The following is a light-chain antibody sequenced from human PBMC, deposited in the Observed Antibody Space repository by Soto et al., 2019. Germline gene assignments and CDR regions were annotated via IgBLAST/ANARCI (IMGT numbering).Light chain of an antibody. V-gene: IGKV1-39*01. CDR3: QQSYTTPWT. CDR2: TTS. Sequence: DIQMTQSPSSLSASVGDRVTITCRASQSISYYLNWYQQKPGRAPRLLIYTTSSLQSGVPSKFGGSASGTDFTLTISSLQPEDFATYYCQQSYTTPWTFGQGTKVEIK. CDR1: QSISYY. J-gene: IGKJ1*01.